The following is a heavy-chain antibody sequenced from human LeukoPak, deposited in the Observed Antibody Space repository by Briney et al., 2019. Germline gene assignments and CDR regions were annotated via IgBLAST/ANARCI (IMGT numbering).Heavy chain of an antibody. CDR3: AKSQYSFGSGSTRPLFDY. V-gene: IGHV1-2*02. Sequence: ASVKVSCKASGCIFTDYYIHWVRQARGQGLEWMGWINPNSGGTYFAQKFEARVTLTRDTSINTAYMEMRGLTSDDTAIYYCAKSQYSFGSGSTRPLFDYWGPGTLVTVSS. D-gene: IGHD3-10*01. J-gene: IGHJ4*02. CDR1: GCIFTDYY. CDR2: INPNSGGT.